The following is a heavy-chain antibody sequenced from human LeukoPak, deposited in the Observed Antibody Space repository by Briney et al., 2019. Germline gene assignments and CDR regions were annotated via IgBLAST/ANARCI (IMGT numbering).Heavy chain of an antibody. CDR2: IYTSGST. Sequence: SETLSLTCTVSGGSISNSYWTWIRQPAGKGLEWIGRIYTSGSTNYNPSLQSRVTISVDTSKNQFSLKLSSVTAADTAVYYCARGPHPLGGNGREDYWGQGTLVTVSS. D-gene: IGHD4-23*01. CDR3: ARGPHPLGGNGREDY. V-gene: IGHV4-4*07. CDR1: GGSISNSY. J-gene: IGHJ4*02.